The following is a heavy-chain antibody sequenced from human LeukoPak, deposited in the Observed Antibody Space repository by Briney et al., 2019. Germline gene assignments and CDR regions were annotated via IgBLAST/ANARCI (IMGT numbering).Heavy chain of an antibody. J-gene: IGHJ4*02. CDR2: INPNSGGT. CDR1: GYTFTGYY. Sequence: VASVKVSCKASGYTFTGYYMHWVRQAPGQGLEWMGWINPNSGGTNYAQKFQGRVTMTRDTSISTAYMELSRLRSDDTAVYYCARVRRNYYYDSSGHGFRSLSAGYGGQGPLVTVSS. CDR3: ARVRRNYYYDSSGHGFRSLSAGY. D-gene: IGHD3-22*01. V-gene: IGHV1-2*02.